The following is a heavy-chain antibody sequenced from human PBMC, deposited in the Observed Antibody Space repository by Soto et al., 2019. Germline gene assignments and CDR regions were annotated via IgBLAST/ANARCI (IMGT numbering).Heavy chain of an antibody. D-gene: IGHD5-18*01. J-gene: IGHJ5*02. CDR1: GYTFTSYG. CDR2: ISAYNGNT. CDR3: ARDKNHRGYIPVNWFDP. Sequence: QVQLVQSGAEVKKPGASVKVSRKASGYTFTSYGISWVRQAPGQGLEWMGWISAYNGNTNYAQKLQGRVTMTTDTSTSTAYMELRSLRSDDTAVYYCARDKNHRGYIPVNWFDPWGQGTLVTVSS. V-gene: IGHV1-18*01.